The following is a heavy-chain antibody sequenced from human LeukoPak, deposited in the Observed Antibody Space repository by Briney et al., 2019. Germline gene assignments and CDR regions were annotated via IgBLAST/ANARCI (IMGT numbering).Heavy chain of an antibody. J-gene: IGHJ5*02. D-gene: IGHD3-16*01. V-gene: IGHV4-38-2*01. CDR1: GYSISSGHY. CDR2: IYHSGST. Sequence: SEALSLTCAVSGYSISSGHYWGWIRQPPGKGLEWIGSIYHSGSTYYNPSLKSRVTISVDTSKNQFSLKLSSVTAADTAVYYCARAGRRQLVWGHWFDPWGQGTLVTVSS. CDR3: ARAGRRQLVWGHWFDP.